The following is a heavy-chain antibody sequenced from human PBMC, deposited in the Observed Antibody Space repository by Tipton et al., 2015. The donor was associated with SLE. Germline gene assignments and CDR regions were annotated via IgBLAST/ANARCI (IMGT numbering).Heavy chain of an antibody. D-gene: IGHD6-13*01. V-gene: IGHV1-18*01. CDR1: GYTFPTYG. Sequence: QVQLVQSGAEVKKPGASVKVSCKAPGYTFPTYGISWVRQAPGQGLEWMGWRSTYNGDTTYALKLQGRVTMTADTSTNTAYMELRSLRSDDTAVYYCASQLGFDTFDIWGQGTMVTVSS. CDR3: ASQLGFDTFDI. CDR2: RSTYNGDT. J-gene: IGHJ3*02.